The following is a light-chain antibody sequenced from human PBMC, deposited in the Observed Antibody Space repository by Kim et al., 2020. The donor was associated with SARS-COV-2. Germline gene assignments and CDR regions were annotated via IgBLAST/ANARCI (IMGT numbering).Light chain of an antibody. V-gene: IGKV4-1*01. Sequence: DIVMTQSPDSPAVSLGERATLNCKSSQTVLYNSNNKNYLAWYQQKPGQAPKLLIYWASIRESGVSDRFSGSGSETDFTLTISSLQAEDVAVYYCKQYYSIPPSFGQGTKLEIK. CDR2: WAS. CDR3: KQYYSIPPS. J-gene: IGKJ2*03. CDR1: QTVLYNSNNKNY.